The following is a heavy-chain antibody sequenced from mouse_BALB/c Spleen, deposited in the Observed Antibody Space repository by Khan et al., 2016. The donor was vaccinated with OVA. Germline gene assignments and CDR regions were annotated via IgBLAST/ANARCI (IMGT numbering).Heavy chain of an antibody. Sequence: QVQLKQSGAELAKPGASVKMSCKASGYTFSTYWVHWVKQRPGQGLEWIGFINPSTGYTYYNQQFTDMATLTADKSSSTSYMQLSSLTSEDSAVYDCAKDRIDYWGQGTTLTVSS. CDR3: AKDRIDY. J-gene: IGHJ2*01. CDR2: INPSTGYT. V-gene: IGHV1-7*01. CDR1: GYTFSTYW.